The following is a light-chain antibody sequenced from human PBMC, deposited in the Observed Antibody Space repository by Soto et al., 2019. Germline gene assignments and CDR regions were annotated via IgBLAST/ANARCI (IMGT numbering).Light chain of an antibody. V-gene: IGLV2-14*03. CDR2: DVS. Sequence: LAQPASVSGSPGQSITISCTGTSSDVGGFNYVSWYQQYPGKAPKLLIYDVSNRPSGVSNRFSGSKSGNTASLTISGLQAEDEADYYCSSYTSNNTHVFGTGTKVTVL. J-gene: IGLJ1*01. CDR3: SSYTSNNTHV. CDR1: SSDVGGFNY.